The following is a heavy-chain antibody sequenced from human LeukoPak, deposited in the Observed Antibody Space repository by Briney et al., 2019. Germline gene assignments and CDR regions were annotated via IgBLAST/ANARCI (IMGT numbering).Heavy chain of an antibody. V-gene: IGHV4-39*01. CDR3: TRGSYDVLTGYSTLGEY. D-gene: IGHD3-9*01. CDR2: IYYSGST. J-gene: IGHJ1*01. Sequence: SETLSLTCTVSGGSISSSSYYWGWIRQPPGKGLEWIVNIYYSGSTHYNPSLKSRLTISVDTSQRQFSLRLSSVTAADTALYYCTRGSYDVLTGYSTLGEYWGQGTLVTVSS. CDR1: GGSISSSSYY.